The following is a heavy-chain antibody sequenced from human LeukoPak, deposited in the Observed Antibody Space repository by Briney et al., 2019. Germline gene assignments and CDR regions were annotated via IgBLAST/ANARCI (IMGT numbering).Heavy chain of an antibody. CDR3: ARSAPSYDFDY. CDR1: GFSFSNYA. D-gene: IGHD3-16*01. J-gene: IGHJ4*02. Sequence: PGRSLRLSCAASGFSFSNYAMHWVRQAPGKGLEWVSFISYDGSNKYYADSVKGRFNISRDNSKNTLYLLMNSLRTEDTAVFYCARSAPSYDFDYWGQGTLVTVSS. V-gene: IGHV3-30-3*01. CDR2: ISYDGSNK.